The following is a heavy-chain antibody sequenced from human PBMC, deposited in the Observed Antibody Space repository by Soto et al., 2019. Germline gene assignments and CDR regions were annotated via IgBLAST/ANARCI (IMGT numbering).Heavy chain of an antibody. CDR2: INPSGGST. CDR1: GYTFTSYY. D-gene: IGHD6-13*01. Sequence: RASVKVSCKASGYTFTSYYMHWVRQAPGQGLEWMGIINPSGGSTSYAQKFQGRVTMTRDTSTSTVYMEPSSLRSEDTAVYYCARVVAAAGTDYWGQGTLVTVSS. V-gene: IGHV1-46*01. J-gene: IGHJ4*02. CDR3: ARVVAAAGTDY.